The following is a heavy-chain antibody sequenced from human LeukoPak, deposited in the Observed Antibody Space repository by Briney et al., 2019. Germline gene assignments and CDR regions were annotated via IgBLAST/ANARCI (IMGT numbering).Heavy chain of an antibody. V-gene: IGHV1-2*06. CDR3: ARQSEPKGDY. Sequence: ASVKVSCKASGYTFSDYYIHWVRQAPGQGLEWMGRINPNSGVTNYAKNFQGRVTITRDTSNSTASMELSSLRSDDTAVYYCARQSEPKGDYWRQGTLVTVSS. CDR1: GYTFSDYY. CDR2: INPNSGVT. J-gene: IGHJ4*02.